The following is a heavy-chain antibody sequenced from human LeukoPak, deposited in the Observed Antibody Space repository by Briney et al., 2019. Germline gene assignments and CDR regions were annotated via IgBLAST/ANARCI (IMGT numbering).Heavy chain of an antibody. CDR3: ARDRDIRMGFDY. CDR2: IYHSGST. Sequence: SETLSLTCTVSGYSISSGYYWGWIRQPPGKGLEWIGSIYHSGSTYYNPSLKSRVTMSVDTSKNQFSLKLSSVTAADTAVYYCARDRDIRMGFDYWGQGTLVTVSS. D-gene: IGHD5-12*01. J-gene: IGHJ4*02. CDR1: GYSISSGYY. V-gene: IGHV4-38-2*02.